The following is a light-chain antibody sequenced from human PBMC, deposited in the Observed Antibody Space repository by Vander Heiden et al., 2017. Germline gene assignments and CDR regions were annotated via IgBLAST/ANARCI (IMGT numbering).Light chain of an antibody. V-gene: IGLV2-8*01. CDR1: SSDVGTYNY. Sequence: QSALTQPPSASGSPGQSVTISCTGASSDVGTYNYVSLYQQHPGKAPKLMIYEVSKRPSGVPDRFSGSKSGNTASLTVSGLQPEDEADYYCSSYAGSNTYVFGTGTKVTVL. CDR2: EVS. CDR3: SSYAGSNTYV. J-gene: IGLJ1*01.